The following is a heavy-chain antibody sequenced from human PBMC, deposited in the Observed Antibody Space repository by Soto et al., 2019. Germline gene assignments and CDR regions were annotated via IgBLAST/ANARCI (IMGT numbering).Heavy chain of an antibody. J-gene: IGHJ4*02. V-gene: IGHV4-59*01. CDR2: IYYSGST. Sequence: SETLSLTCTVSGGSISSYYWSWIRQPPGKGLEWIGYIYYSGSTNYNPSLKSRVTISVDTSKNQFSLKLSSVTAADTAVYYCARVGSAQLVRSYYFDYWGQGTLVTVSS. CDR1: GGSISSYY. D-gene: IGHD6-6*01. CDR3: ARVGSAQLVRSYYFDY.